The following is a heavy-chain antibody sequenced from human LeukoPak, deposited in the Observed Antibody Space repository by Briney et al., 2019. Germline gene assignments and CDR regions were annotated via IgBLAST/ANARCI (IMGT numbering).Heavy chain of an antibody. CDR1: GGSISSGDYY. CDR2: IYYSGST. D-gene: IGHD5-24*01. V-gene: IGHV4-30-4*01. J-gene: IGHJ4*02. Sequence: SETLSLTCTVSGGSISSGDYYWSWIRQPPGKGLEWIGYIYYSGSTYYNPSLKSRVTISVDTSKNQFSLKLSSATAADTAVYYCAVSGDGYNYFGYWGQGTLVTVSS. CDR3: AVSGDGYNYFGY.